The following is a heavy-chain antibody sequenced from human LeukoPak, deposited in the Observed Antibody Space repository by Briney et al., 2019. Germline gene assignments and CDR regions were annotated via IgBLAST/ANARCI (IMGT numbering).Heavy chain of an antibody. CDR3: AKGRYYDSSGSFDY. Sequence: PGGSLRLSCAASGFTFDDYAMHWVRQAPGKGLEWVSGISWNSGSIGYADSVKGRFTISRDNAKNSLYLQMNSLRAEDTALYYCAKGRYYDSSGSFDYWGQGTLVTVSS. V-gene: IGHV3-9*01. D-gene: IGHD3-22*01. CDR1: GFTFDDYA. CDR2: ISWNSGSI. J-gene: IGHJ4*02.